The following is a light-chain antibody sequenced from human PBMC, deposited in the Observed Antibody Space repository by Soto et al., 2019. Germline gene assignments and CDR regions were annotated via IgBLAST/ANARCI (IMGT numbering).Light chain of an antibody. CDR2: DAS. CDR1: QGITRC. V-gene: IGKV1-13*02. J-gene: IGKJ3*01. Sequence: AIQLTQSPSSLSASVGDRVIITCRASQGITRCLAWYQQKPGKVPNLLVYDASTLETGVPSRFSGSGYGTDFTLTIINLQPEDFATYYCQHFSGYPFPFGPGTKLEIK. CDR3: QHFSGYPFP.